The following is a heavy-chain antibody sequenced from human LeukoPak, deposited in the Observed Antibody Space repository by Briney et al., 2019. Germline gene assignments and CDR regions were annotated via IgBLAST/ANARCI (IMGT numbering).Heavy chain of an antibody. J-gene: IGHJ4*02. D-gene: IGHD6-19*01. CDR1: GFSFSSYG. CDR2: ISSNWGST. Sequence: GGSLRLSCSASGFSFSSYGMHWVRQAPGKGLEYVSAISSNWGSTYYADSVKGRVTISKDNSKNTLYLQMSSLRAEDTAVYYCVKGSAVAGFEYWGQGTLVTVSS. CDR3: VKGSAVAGFEY. V-gene: IGHV3-64D*06.